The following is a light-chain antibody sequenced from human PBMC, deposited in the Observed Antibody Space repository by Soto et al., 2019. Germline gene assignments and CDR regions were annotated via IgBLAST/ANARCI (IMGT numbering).Light chain of an antibody. CDR2: AAS. Sequence: DIQMTQSPSAMSASVGDRVTITCRASEDIRNHLVWFQQKPGTVPKRLIYAASYLQSGVPSRFSGSGSGTDFTLTISSLQPEDFATYYCLQHSRYPLTFCGGTKVE. CDR3: LQHSRYPLT. V-gene: IGKV1-17*03. CDR1: EDIRNH. J-gene: IGKJ4*01.